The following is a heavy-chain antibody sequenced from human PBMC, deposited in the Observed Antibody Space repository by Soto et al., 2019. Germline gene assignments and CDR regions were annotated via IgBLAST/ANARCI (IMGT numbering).Heavy chain of an antibody. V-gene: IGHV3-11*06. CDR3: TTIQYSPLAS. Sequence: GFLRLSCAASGLNFGLSCMIWIRQRPGKGLEWVSCISHNSDYTKYAEYVGGRSKMTRDNAKSSINLQMKRPRAEHTAVYYWTTIQYSPLASWAQGPL. D-gene: IGHD5-18*01. J-gene: IGHJ4*02. CDR1: GLNFGLSC. CDR2: ISHNSDYT.